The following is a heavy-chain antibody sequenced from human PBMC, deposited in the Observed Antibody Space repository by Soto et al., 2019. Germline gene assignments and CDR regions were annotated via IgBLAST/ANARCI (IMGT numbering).Heavy chain of an antibody. D-gene: IGHD3-10*01. V-gene: IGHV3-30*03. CDR3: VSDRGYGHASVPYS. CDR1: GFTFTSYG. J-gene: IGHJ4*02. Sequence: QAHLVESGGGVVQPGRSLRLSCAASGFTFTSYGMHWVRQAPGTRLEWVAVISYDGGLQHYADSVKGRLTISRDNSKNMVLMQMNSLRAEDTAVYYCVSDRGYGHASVPYSWGQGTLFSVSS. CDR2: ISYDGGLQ.